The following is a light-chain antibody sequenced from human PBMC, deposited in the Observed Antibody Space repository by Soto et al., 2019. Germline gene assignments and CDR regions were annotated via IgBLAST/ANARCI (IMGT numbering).Light chain of an antibody. V-gene: IGKV1-5*01. CDR1: QTISRW. CDR3: HSRA. Sequence: DIQLTHTPSTFSASVLDEVTITFRASQTISRWLAWYQQTPGRAPKLLIYDASTLESGVPSRFSGSGSETEFTLTISRLQPDDFATYFCHSRAFGQGTRLEIK. CDR2: DAS. J-gene: IGKJ5*01.